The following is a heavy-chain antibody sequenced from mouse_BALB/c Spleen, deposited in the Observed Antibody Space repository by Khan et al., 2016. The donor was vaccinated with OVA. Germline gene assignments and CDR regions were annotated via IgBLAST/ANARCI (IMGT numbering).Heavy chain of an antibody. J-gene: IGHJ2*01. CDR3: AREEALYYFDY. D-gene: IGHD3-2*02. Sequence: QVQLQQSGAELVRPGASVKLSCKTSGYIFTNYWIHWVKQRSGQGLEWIARIYPGTDNTYYNEKLKDKATLTVDKSSSTAYMQLSSLRSEDSAVYFCAREEALYYFDYWGQGTTLTVSS. CDR1: GYIFTNYW. V-gene: IGHV1S132*01. CDR2: IYPGTDNT.